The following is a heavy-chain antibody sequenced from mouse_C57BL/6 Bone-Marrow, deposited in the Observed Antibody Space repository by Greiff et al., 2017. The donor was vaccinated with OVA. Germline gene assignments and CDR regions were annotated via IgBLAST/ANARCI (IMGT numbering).Heavy chain of an antibody. CDR3: ARRFITTVVATEGFAY. J-gene: IGHJ3*01. Sequence: EVQVVESGGGLVKPGGSLKLSCAASGFTFSDYGMHWVRQAPEKGLEWVAYISSGSSTIYYADTVKGRFTISRDNAKNTLFLQMTSLRSEDTAMYYCARRFITTVVATEGFAYWGQGTLVTVSA. CDR2: ISSGSSTI. CDR1: GFTFSDYG. V-gene: IGHV5-17*01. D-gene: IGHD1-1*01.